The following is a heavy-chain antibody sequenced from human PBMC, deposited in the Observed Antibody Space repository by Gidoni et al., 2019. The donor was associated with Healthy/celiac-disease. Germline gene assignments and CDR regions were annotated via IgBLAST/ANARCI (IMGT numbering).Heavy chain of an antibody. CDR3: ARAPPYHVVTNPFFRLDY. J-gene: IGHJ4*02. D-gene: IGHD2-21*02. CDR1: GFPFSSYA. Sequence: QLQLVESGGVVVQPGMSLRLSCAASGFPFSSYAMHWVRQAPGKGLEWVAVISYDGSNKYYADSVKGRFNSSRDNAKNTLYLQMNSLRAEDTAVYYCARAPPYHVVTNPFFRLDYWGQGTLVTVSS. CDR2: ISYDGSNK. V-gene: IGHV3-30*01.